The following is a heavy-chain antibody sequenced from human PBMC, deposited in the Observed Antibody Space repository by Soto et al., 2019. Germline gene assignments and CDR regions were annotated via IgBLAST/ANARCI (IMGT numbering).Heavy chain of an antibody. CDR3: ARDATKFDTSGYYYYFDY. J-gene: IGHJ4*02. CDR2: ILYTGNT. CDR1: GGSISSGDYF. Sequence: PSETLSLTCSVSGGSISSGDYFWSWLRQPPGRGLEWIGYILYTGNTFYNPSLKSRVTISVDTSKNQFSLRLTSVTAADTAVYYCARDATKFDTSGYYYYFDYWGQGTLGTVSS. V-gene: IGHV4-30-4*01. D-gene: IGHD3-22*01.